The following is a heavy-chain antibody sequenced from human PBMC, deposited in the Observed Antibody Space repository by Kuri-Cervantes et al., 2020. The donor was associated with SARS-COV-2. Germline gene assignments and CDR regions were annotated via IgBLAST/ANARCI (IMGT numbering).Heavy chain of an antibody. CDR2: IRSKANSYAT. D-gene: IGHD6-13*01. J-gene: IGHJ6*03. CDR1: GFTFSTYT. Sequence: GGSLRLSCAASGFTFSTYTMNWVRQASGKGLEWVGRIRSKANSYATAYAASVKGRFTISRDDSKNTAYLQMNSLKTEDTAVYYCTRQGYSSSWYPYYYYMDVWGKGTTVTVSS. V-gene: IGHV3-73*01. CDR3: TRQGYSSSWYPYYYYMDV.